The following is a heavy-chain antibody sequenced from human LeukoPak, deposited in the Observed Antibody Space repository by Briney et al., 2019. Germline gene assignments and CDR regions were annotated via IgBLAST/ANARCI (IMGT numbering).Heavy chain of an antibody. J-gene: IGHJ4*02. Sequence: PGGSLRLSCAASGFTFSGSAMSWVRQAPGKGLEWVANINLDGSQKYYVDSVKGRFTISRDNAENSLYLQMNSLRAEDTALYYCARKRPNYFDYWGQGTLVTVSS. CDR3: ARKRPNYFDY. CDR2: INLDGSQK. V-gene: IGHV3-7*01. CDR1: GFTFSGSA.